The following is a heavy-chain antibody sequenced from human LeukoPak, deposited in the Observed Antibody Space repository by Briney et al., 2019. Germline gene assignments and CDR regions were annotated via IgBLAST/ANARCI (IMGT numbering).Heavy chain of an antibody. CDR2: IYYSGST. CDR1: GVSISNYY. D-gene: IGHD3-3*01. CDR3: ARQPINYDSWFDP. Sequence: PSETLSLTCSVSGVSISNYYWSWIRQPPGKGLEWIGNIYYSGSTNYNPSLKSRVSISVDTSNNQFSLNLASVTAADTAVYHCARQPINYDSWFDPWGQGTLVTVSS. V-gene: IGHV4-59*01. J-gene: IGHJ5*02.